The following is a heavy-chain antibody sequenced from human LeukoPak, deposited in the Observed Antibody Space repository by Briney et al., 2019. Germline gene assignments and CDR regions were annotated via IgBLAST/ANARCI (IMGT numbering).Heavy chain of an antibody. CDR2: IRGSGGST. D-gene: IGHD3-22*01. J-gene: IGHJ5*02. CDR1: GFTFSNYA. Sequence: GGSLRLSCAASGFTFSNYAMSWVRQAPGKGLEWVSGIRGSGGSTDYADSVKGRYTISRDNFKNTLYLQMNSLRAEDTAVYYCAKDPHYDSSGYSFDPWGQGTLVTVSS. CDR3: AKDPHYDSSGYSFDP. V-gene: IGHV3-23*01.